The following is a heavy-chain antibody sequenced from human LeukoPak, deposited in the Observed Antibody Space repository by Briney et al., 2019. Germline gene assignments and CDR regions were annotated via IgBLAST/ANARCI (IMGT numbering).Heavy chain of an antibody. D-gene: IGHD6-13*01. CDR2: ISSSGSTI. J-gene: IGHJ4*02. V-gene: IGHV3-48*04. CDR1: GFTFSSYW. Sequence: AGGSLRLSCAASGFTFSSYWMSWVRQAPGKGLEWVSYISSSGSTIYYADSVKGRFTISRDNAKNSLYLQMNSLRAEDTAVYYCARFQGSSSWLYYFDYWGQGTLVTVSS. CDR3: ARFQGSSSWLYYFDY.